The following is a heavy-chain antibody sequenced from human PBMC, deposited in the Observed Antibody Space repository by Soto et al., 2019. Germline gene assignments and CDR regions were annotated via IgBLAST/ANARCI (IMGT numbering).Heavy chain of an antibody. D-gene: IGHD3-16*02. CDR1: GGSISSGGYY. CDR3: ARLGWDYIWGSYRPNALFDP. Sequence: PSETLSLTCTVSGGSISSGGYYWSWIRQHPGKGLEWIGYIYYSGSTYYNPSLKSRVTISVDTSKNQFSLKLSSVTAADTAVYYCARLGWDYIWGSYRPNALFDPWGQGTLVTVSS. V-gene: IGHV4-31*03. J-gene: IGHJ5*02. CDR2: IYYSGST.